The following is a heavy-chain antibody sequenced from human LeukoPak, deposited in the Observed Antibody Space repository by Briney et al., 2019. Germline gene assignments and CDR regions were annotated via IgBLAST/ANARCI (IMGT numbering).Heavy chain of an antibody. CDR2: IKQDGSDK. J-gene: IGHJ4*02. CDR3: AKDVEG. CDR1: GFTFSSYW. V-gene: IGHV3-7*01. Sequence: GGSLRLSCAASGFTFSSYWMSWVRQAPGKGLEWVANIKQDGSDKYYVDSVKGRFTISRDNSKNTLYLQMNNLRPEDTAVYYCAKDVEGWGQGTLVTVSA.